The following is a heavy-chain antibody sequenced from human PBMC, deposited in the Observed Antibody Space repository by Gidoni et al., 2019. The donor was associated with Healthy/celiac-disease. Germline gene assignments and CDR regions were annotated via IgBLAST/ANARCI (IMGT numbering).Heavy chain of an antibody. J-gene: IGHJ4*02. V-gene: IGHV3-23*01. CDR2: ISGSGGST. CDR1: GYTFSRYA. D-gene: IGHD2-2*01. CDR3: AKDPQGYCSSTSCYAQNVDY. Sequence: EVQLLESGGGLVQPGGSLRLSCAASGYTFSRYAMSWVRQALGKGLEWVSAISGSGGSTYYADSVKGRFTISRDNSKNTLYLQMNSLRAEDTAVYYCAKDPQGYCSSTSCYAQNVDYWGQGTLVTVSS.